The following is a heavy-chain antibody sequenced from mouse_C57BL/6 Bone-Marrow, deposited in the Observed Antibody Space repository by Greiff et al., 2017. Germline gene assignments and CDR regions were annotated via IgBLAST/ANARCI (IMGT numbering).Heavy chain of an antibody. CDR1: GFSFNTYA. V-gene: IGHV10-1*01. Sequence: DVMLVESGGGLVQPKGSLKLSCAASGFSFNTYAMNWVRQAPGKGLEWVARIRSKSNNYATYYADSVKDRFTISRDDSESMLYLQKHNLKTEDTTMYYCVPVTGAMDYWGKGTSVTVSS. CDR3: VPVTGAMDY. CDR2: IRSKSNNYAT. D-gene: IGHD2-13*01. J-gene: IGHJ4*01.